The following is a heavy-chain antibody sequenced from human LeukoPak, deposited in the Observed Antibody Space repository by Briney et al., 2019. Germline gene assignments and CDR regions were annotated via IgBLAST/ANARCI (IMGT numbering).Heavy chain of an antibody. CDR2: IYHSGST. D-gene: IGHD3-22*01. Sequence: SETLSLTCTVFGYSISSGYYWGWIRQPPGKGLEWIGSIYHSGSTYYNPSLKSRVTISVDTSKNQFSLKLSSVTAADTAVYYCARVNYYDSSGYLDYWGQGTLVTVSS. V-gene: IGHV4-38-2*02. CDR3: ARVNYYDSSGYLDY. J-gene: IGHJ4*02. CDR1: GYSISSGYY.